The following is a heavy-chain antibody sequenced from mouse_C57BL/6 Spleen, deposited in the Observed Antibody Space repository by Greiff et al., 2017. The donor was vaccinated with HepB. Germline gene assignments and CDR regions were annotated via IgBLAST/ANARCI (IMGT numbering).Heavy chain of an antibody. V-gene: IGHV1-4*01. J-gene: IGHJ1*03. D-gene: IGHD1-1*01. CDR2: INPSSGYT. Sequence: QVQLKQSGAELARPGASVKMSCKASGYTFTSYTMHWVKQRPGQGLEWIGYINPSSGYTKYNQKFKDKATLTADKSSSTAYMQLSSLTSEDSAVYYCARTLITTDWYFDVWGTGTTVTVSS. CDR1: GYTFTSYT. CDR3: ARTLITTDWYFDV.